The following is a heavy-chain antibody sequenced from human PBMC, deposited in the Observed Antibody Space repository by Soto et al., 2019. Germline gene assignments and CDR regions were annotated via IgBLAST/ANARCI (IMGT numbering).Heavy chain of an antibody. J-gene: IGHJ6*02. CDR1: GFTFKDAW. CDR2: IKSTDTGGTT. V-gene: IGHV3-15*01. CDR3: TWRLDM. Sequence: EVQLVESGGGLVKPGGSLRLSCAASGFTFKDAWMSWVRQAPGKGLEWVGHIKSTDTGGTTDYAAPVKGRFSISKDDSEETLYLERNRLKTEVTAMYYCTWRLDMWGQGTSVIVSS. D-gene: IGHD3-3*01.